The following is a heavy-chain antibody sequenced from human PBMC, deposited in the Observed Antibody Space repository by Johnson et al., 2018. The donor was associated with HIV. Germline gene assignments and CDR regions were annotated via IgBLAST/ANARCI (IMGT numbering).Heavy chain of an antibody. CDR1: GLTFSTFA. D-gene: IGHD3-22*01. CDR3: ARTPRPYYYDSSDGAFDI. Sequence: QVQLVESGGGVVQPGRSLTLSCEVSGLTFSTFAFHWVRQAPGKGLEWVTFISNDGGNKYYADSVKGRFTISRDNSKNTLSLHMNSLRAEDTAVFYCARTPRPYYYDSSDGAFDIWGQGTMVTVSS. V-gene: IGHV3-30*04. CDR2: ISNDGGNK. J-gene: IGHJ3*02.